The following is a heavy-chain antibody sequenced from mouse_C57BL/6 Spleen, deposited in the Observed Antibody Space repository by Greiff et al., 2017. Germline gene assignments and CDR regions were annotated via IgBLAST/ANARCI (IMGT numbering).Heavy chain of an antibody. CDR2: IHPNSGST. V-gene: IGHV1-64*01. D-gene: IGHD1-1*01. J-gene: IGHJ2*01. Sequence: QVQLQQPGAELVKPGASVKLSCKASGYTFTSYWMHWVKQRPGQGLEWIGMIHPNSGSTNYNEKFKSKATLTVAKSSSTAYMQLSSLTSEDSAVYYCARGGFIATVVASFGCWGQGTTLTVSS. CDR1: GYTFTSYW. CDR3: ARGGFIATVVASFGC.